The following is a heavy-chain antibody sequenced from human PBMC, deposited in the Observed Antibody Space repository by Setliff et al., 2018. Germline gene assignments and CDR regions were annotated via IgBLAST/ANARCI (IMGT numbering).Heavy chain of an antibody. CDR1: GYIFNTFG. V-gene: IGHV1-18*01. CDR3: ARSPPNRGVGQGHHMDV. J-gene: IGHJ6*03. D-gene: IGHD1-26*01. Sequence: ASVKVSCKASGYIFNTFGINWMRRAPGQGLEWIGWISPYNGDTKYAQNLQGRVTLTTDTSTSTAYVEVRSLRSDDTAVYYCARSPPNRGVGQGHHMDVWGKGTTVTV. CDR2: ISPYNGDT.